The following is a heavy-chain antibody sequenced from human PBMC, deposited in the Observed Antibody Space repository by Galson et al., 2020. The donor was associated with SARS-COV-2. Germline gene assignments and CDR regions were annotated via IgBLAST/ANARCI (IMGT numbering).Heavy chain of an antibody. CDR3: ARVEQWLVTYYYYMDG. J-gene: IGHJ6*03. D-gene: IGHD6-19*01. V-gene: IGHV3-21*01. Sequence: GESLKISCAASGFTFSSYSMNWVRQAPGKGLEWVSSISSSSSYIYYADSVKGRFTISRDNAKNSLYLQMNSLRAEDTAVYYCARVEQWLVTYYYYMDGWGKGTTVTVSS. CDR2: ISSSSSYI. CDR1: GFTFSSYS.